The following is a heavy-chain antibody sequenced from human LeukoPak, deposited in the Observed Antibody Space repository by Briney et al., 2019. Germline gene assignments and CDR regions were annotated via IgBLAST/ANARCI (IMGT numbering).Heavy chain of an antibody. CDR2: IKEDGSDK. CDR1: GFTFSNYW. J-gene: IGHJ4*02. CDR3: ARNSGWFRFDY. Sequence: QSGGSLRLSCAASGFTFSNYWMDWVRQSPGKGLEWVANIKEDGSDKYYVDSVKGRFTISRDNAKNSLYLQMNSLRAEDTAVYYCARNSGWFRFDYWGQGTLVTVSS. V-gene: IGHV3-7*03. D-gene: IGHD6-19*01.